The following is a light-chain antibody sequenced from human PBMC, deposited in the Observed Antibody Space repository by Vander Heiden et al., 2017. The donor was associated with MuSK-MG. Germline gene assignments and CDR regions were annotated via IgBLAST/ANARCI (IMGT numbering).Light chain of an antibody. V-gene: IGKV1-33*01. J-gene: IGKJ4*01. CDR1: QDISNY. CDR3: QQYDNLPLT. Sequence: DIQMPQPPASLSAAVGDRVTITCQASQDISNYLNWYQQKPGKAPKLLIYDASNLETGVPSRFSGSGSGTDFTFTISSLQPEDIATYYCQQYDNLPLTFGGGTKVEIK. CDR2: DAS.